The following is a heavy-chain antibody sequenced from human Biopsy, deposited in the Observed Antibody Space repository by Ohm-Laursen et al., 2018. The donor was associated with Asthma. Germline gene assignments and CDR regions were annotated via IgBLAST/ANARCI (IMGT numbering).Heavy chain of an antibody. D-gene: IGHD2-2*01. CDR2: IWYDGNQK. CDR1: GFTFSSYG. J-gene: IGHJ4*02. Sequence: SLRLSCAASGFTFSSYGMHWVRQAPRKGLEWVALIWYDGNQKVYADSVKGRFTISRDNSKNTVYLQMNSLSAEDTAVYFCARVRFCSSTNCFNYFDSWGQGTLVTVSS. V-gene: IGHV3-33*01. CDR3: ARVRFCSSTNCFNYFDS.